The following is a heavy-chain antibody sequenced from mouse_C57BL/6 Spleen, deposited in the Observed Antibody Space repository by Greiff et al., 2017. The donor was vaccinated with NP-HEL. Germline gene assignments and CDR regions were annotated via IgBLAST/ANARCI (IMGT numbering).Heavy chain of an antibody. CDR1: GYSITSGYY. D-gene: IGHD2-3*01. J-gene: IGHJ4*01. CDR2: ISYDGSN. Sequence: EVQLQQSGPGLVKPSQSLSLTCSVTGYSITSGYYWNWIRQFPGNKLEWMGYISYDGSNNYNPSLKNRISITRDTSKNQFFLKLNSVTTEDTATYYCARDQGYDGYYGYAMDYWGQGTSVTVSS. V-gene: IGHV3-6*01. CDR3: ARDQGYDGYYGYAMDY.